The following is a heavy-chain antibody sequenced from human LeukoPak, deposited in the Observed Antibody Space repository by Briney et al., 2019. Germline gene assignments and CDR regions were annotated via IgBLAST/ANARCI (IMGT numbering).Heavy chain of an antibody. V-gene: IGHV3-7*01. CDR1: GFTLRSYW. D-gene: IGHD3-10*01. CDR3: ARDVYYGSGRTDY. Sequence: GGSLRLSCAASGFTLRSYWMSWVRQAPGKGLEWVANIKQDGSEKYYVDSVKGRFTISRDNAKNSLYLQMNSLRAEDTAVYYCARDVYYGSGRTDYWGQGTLVTVSS. J-gene: IGHJ4*02. CDR2: IKQDGSEK.